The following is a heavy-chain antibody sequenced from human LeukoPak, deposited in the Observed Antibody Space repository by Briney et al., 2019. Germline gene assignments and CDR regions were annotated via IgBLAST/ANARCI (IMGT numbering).Heavy chain of an antibody. J-gene: IGHJ4*02. D-gene: IGHD6-13*01. CDR3: ARGLTGYSIS. Sequence: GGSLRLSCAASGFSFRTYSMNWVRQAPGKGLEWVSSISSSSNHISYADSVKGRFTISRDNSKNTLYLQMNSLRAEDTAVYCCARGLTGYSISWGQGTLVTVSS. V-gene: IGHV3-21*01. CDR2: ISSSSNHI. CDR1: GFSFRTYS.